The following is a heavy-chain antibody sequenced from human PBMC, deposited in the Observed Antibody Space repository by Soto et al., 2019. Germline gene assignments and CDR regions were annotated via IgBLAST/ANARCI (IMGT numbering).Heavy chain of an antibody. J-gene: IGHJ4*02. D-gene: IGHD2-21*01. CDR3: TKEPKKSISHDY. CDR2: ISSSGGTT. V-gene: IGHV3-23*01. CDR1: GVTFSEYA. Sequence: GGSLRLSCATSGVTFSEYAMSWVRQAPGKGLEWVSSISSSGGTTSYTDSVKGRFTISRDNSKNTLFLQMNGLRAEDTAIYYCTKEPKKSISHDYWGLGTLVTVS.